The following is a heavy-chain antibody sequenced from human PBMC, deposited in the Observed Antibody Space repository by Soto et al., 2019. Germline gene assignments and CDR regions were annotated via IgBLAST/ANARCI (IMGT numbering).Heavy chain of an antibody. CDR2: ISAYNGNT. D-gene: IGHD3-3*01. J-gene: IGHJ3*02. V-gene: IGHV1-18*04. Sequence: SVKVSFRASCYTFTSYGISWVRQAPGQGLEWMGWISAYNGNTNYAQKLQGRVTMTTDTSTSTAYMELRSLRSDDTAVYYCARDPYYDFWSGYYRPTDAFDIWGQGTMVTVSS. CDR3: ARDPYYDFWSGYYRPTDAFDI. CDR1: CYTFTSYG.